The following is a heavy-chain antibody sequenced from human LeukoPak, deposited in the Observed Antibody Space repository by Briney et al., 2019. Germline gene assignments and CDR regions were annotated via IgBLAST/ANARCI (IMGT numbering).Heavy chain of an antibody. CDR3: AKDATAVPGTVYMDV. J-gene: IGHJ6*03. D-gene: IGHD6-19*01. CDR2: IDISGNTI. CDR1: GFTVSSYY. V-gene: IGHV3-48*03. Sequence: AGGSLRLSCAASGFTVSSYYMNWVRQAPGKGLEWLSHIDISGNTIHYADSVEGRFTISRDNAKNSVYLQMSSLRDEDTALYYCAKDATAVPGTVYMDVWGKGTTVTVSS.